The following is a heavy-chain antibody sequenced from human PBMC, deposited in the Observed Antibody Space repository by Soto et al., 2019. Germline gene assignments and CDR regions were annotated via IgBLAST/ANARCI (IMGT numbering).Heavy chain of an antibody. CDR3: ARRVFVAAIPYYYCYMDV. V-gene: IGHV4-39*01. J-gene: IGHJ6*03. Sequence: SETLSLTCTVSGGSISSSSYYWGWIRQPPGKGLEWIGSIYYSGSTYYNPSLKSRVTISVDTSKNQFSLKLSSVTAADTAVYYCARRVFVAAIPYYYCYMDVWGKAPSVTVSS. D-gene: IGHD2-15*01. CDR2: IYYSGST. CDR1: GGSISSSSYY.